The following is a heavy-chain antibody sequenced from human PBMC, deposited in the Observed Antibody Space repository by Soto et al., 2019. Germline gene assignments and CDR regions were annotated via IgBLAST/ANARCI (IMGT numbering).Heavy chain of an antibody. D-gene: IGHD3-10*01. CDR3: ARHNTPRYSPGTYASVNYYRGGDLDY. Sequence: PGESLKISCQGSGYSFTNYWISWVRQMPGKGLEWMGRIDPNDSYTNYSPSFEGHVTISADKSITTAYLQWSSLKVSDTAMFYCARHNTPRYSPGTYASVNYYRGGDLDYRGHGTMGTVST. V-gene: IGHV5-10-1*01. CDR2: IDPNDSYT. CDR1: GYSFTNYW. J-gene: IGHJ4*01.